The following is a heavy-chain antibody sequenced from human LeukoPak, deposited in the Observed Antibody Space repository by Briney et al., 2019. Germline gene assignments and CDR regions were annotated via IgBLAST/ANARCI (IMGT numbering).Heavy chain of an antibody. Sequence: SETLSLTCAVSGGSISSGGYSWSWIRQPPGKGLEWIGYIYHSGSTYYNPSLKSRVTISVDTSKNQFSLKLSSVTAADTAVYYCARPRFTAMVIAAFDIWGQGTMVTVSS. CDR3: ARPRFTAMVIAAFDI. CDR2: IYHSGST. CDR1: GGSISSGGYS. J-gene: IGHJ3*02. V-gene: IGHV4-30-2*03. D-gene: IGHD5-18*01.